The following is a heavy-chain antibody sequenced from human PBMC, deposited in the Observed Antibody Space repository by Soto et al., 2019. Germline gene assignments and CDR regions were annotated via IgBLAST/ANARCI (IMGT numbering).Heavy chain of an antibody. D-gene: IGHD2-15*01. V-gene: IGHV4-59*01. CDR3: ARAYCSGGGCFEYS. J-gene: IGHJ4*02. Sequence: SETLSLTCTVSGASFSGYYWSWIRQPPGKGLEWIGHIYYNGSTNYKPSLKSRVTISLDTSKGQFSLKLSSVTAADTAMYYCARAYCSGGGCFEYSWGLGTMVTVSS. CDR2: IYYNGST. CDR1: GASFSGYY.